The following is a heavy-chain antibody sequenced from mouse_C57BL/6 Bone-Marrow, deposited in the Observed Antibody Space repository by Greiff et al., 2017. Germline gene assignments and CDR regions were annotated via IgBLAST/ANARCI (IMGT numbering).Heavy chain of an antibody. J-gene: IGHJ3*01. D-gene: IGHD3-3*01. CDR1: GYSITSGYY. CDR2: ISYDGSN. CDR3: ARGKGRFAY. Sequence: EVQLVESGPGLVKPSQSLSLTCSVTGYSITSGYYWNWIRQFPGNNLEWMGYISYDGSNNYNPSLKNRISITRDTSKNQFFLKLNSVTTEDTATYYCARGKGRFAYWGQGTLVTVSA. V-gene: IGHV3-6*01.